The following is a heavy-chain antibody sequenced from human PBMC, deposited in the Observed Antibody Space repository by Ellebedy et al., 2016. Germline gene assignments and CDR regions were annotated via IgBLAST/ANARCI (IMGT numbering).Heavy chain of an antibody. CDR3: ARALGDTTLAYFDY. CDR1: GGSISYYY. Sequence: GSLRLXXTASGGSISYYYWSWIRQPAGKGLEWIGRIYISGSTNYNPSLRSRVTMSVDTSKNQFSLKLSSVTAADTAVYYCARALGDTTLAYFDYWGQGTLVTVSS. D-gene: IGHD1-26*01. V-gene: IGHV4-4*07. CDR2: IYISGST. J-gene: IGHJ4*02.